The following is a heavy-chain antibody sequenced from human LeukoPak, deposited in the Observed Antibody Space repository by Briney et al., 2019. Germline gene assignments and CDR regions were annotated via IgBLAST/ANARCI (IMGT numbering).Heavy chain of an antibody. Sequence: GGSLRLSCAASGFTFTSYAMSWVRQAPGKGLEWVSYISSSGGTTYYADSVKGRFTISRDNAKNSLYLQMNSLRAEDTAVYYCARYSSGTFDYWGQGTLVTVSS. CDR2: ISSSGGTT. V-gene: IGHV3-48*04. D-gene: IGHD6-19*01. CDR1: GFTFTSYA. J-gene: IGHJ4*02. CDR3: ARYSSGTFDY.